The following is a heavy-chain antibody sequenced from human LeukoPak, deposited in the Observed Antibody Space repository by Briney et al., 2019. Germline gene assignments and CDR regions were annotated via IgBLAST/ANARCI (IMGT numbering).Heavy chain of an antibody. Sequence: GRSLRLSCAVSGFTFSSYSMNWVRQAPGKGLEWVSYISSSSRTIYYADSVKGRFTISRDNAKNSLYLQMNSLRDEDTAVYYCARAGISGYEVDYWGQGTLVTVSP. V-gene: IGHV3-48*02. CDR3: ARAGISGYEVDY. D-gene: IGHD5-12*01. CDR2: ISSSSRTI. CDR1: GFTFSSYS. J-gene: IGHJ4*02.